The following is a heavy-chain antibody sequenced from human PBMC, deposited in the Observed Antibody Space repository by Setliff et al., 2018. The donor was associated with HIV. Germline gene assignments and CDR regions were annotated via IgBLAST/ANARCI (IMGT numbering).Heavy chain of an antibody. CDR2: ISADNGNT. D-gene: IGHD2-2*01. CDR3: ASGDCSSASCEGPFNI. Sequence: ASVKVSCKASGYAFTGYYIHWVRQAPGQGLEWMGRISADNGNTKYSKKFQGRVTITRDTSASTAYMELSSLRSEDTAVYYCASGDCSSASCEGPFNIWGQGTMVTISS. CDR1: GYAFTGYY. J-gene: IGHJ3*02. V-gene: IGHV1-2*06.